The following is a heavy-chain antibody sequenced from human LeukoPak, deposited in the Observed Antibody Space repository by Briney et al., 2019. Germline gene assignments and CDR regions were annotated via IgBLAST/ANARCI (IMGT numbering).Heavy chain of an antibody. Sequence: PSETLSLTCNVSGGSISDNDYSWDWIRQPPGKGLEWMGCIHYSGTTYSNPSLKSRISISVDTSKSQFSLKLRSVTAADTAVYYCAIRYYFVSVSYYPLDFWGQGTLVTVAS. D-gene: IGHD3-10*01. CDR1: GGSISDNDYS. J-gene: IGHJ4*02. V-gene: IGHV4-39*01. CDR3: AIRYYFVSVSYYPLDF. CDR2: IHYSGTT.